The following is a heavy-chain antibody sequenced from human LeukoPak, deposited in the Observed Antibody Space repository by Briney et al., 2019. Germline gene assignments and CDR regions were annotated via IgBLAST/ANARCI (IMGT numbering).Heavy chain of an antibody. Sequence: GGSLRLSCAASGFTFSSYWMSWVRQAPGKGLEWVANIKQDGSEKYYVDSVKGRFTISRDNAKNSLYLQMNSLRAEDTALYYCARNPITMVRGVIITYYYYYMDVWGKGTTVTVSS. CDR1: GFTFSSYW. CDR3: ARNPITMVRGVIITYYYYYMDV. D-gene: IGHD3-10*01. J-gene: IGHJ6*03. CDR2: IKQDGSEK. V-gene: IGHV3-7*03.